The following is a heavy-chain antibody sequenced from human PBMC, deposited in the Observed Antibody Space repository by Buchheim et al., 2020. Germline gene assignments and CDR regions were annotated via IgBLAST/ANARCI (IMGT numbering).Heavy chain of an antibody. D-gene: IGHD3-10*01. CDR3: AKDLGYYGSGRGMDV. CDR1: GFTFSSHG. CDR2: ISSDGSNK. V-gene: IGHV3-30*18. Sequence: QVQLVESGGGVVQSGRSLRLSCAASGFTFSSHGMHWVRQAPGKGLEWVAVISSDGSNKYYIDSVKGRFTISRDTSKKTLYLQMSSLRVEDTAVYYCAKDLGYYGSGRGMDVWGQGTT. J-gene: IGHJ6*02.